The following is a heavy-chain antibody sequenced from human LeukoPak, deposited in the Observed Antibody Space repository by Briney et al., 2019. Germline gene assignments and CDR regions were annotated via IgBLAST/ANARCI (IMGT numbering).Heavy chain of an antibody. J-gene: IGHJ5*02. Sequence: SETLSLTCAVYGGSFSGYYWSWIRQPPGKGLEWNAEINHSGSTNYNPSLKSRVTISVDTSKNQFSLKLSSVTAADTAVYYCARVYYDFWSGYLNWFDPWGQGTLVTVSS. D-gene: IGHD3-3*01. CDR2: INHSGST. CDR3: ARVYYDFWSGYLNWFDP. CDR1: GGSFSGYY. V-gene: IGHV4-34*01.